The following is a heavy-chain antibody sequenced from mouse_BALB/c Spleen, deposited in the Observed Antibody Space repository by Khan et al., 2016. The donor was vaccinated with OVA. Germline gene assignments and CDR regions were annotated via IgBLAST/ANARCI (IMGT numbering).Heavy chain of an antibody. Sequence: QVQLKQSGAELAKPGASVKMSCKASGYTFTSYWMHWIKQRPGQGLEWIGYINPTSGYTDYNQKFKDKATLTADKSSSTAYMQLSSLTFDDPAVYYCARDRSDYWGQGTALTVSS. CDR2: INPTSGYT. D-gene: IGHD2-14*01. V-gene: IGHV1-7*01. CDR3: ARDRSDY. CDR1: GYTFTSYW. J-gene: IGHJ2*01.